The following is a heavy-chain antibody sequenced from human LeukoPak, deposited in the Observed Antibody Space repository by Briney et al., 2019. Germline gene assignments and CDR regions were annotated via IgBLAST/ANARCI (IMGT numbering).Heavy chain of an antibody. V-gene: IGHV4-39*01. CDR2: IYYSGST. J-gene: IGHJ3*02. CDR3: AISNCSSTSCFQARDAFDI. Sequence: SETLSLTCTVSGGSISSSSYYWGWIRQPPGKGLEWIGSIYYSGSTYYNPSLKSRVTISVDTSKNQFSLKLSSVTAADTAVYYCAISNCSSTSCFQARDAFDIWGQGTMVTVSS. CDR1: GGSISSSSYY. D-gene: IGHD2-2*01.